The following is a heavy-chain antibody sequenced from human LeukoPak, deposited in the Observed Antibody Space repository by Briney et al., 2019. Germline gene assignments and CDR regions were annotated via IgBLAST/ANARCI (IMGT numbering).Heavy chain of an antibody. CDR3: ARGGFTVTMFFYYFDY. Sequence: PGGSLRLSCAASGFTVSSNYMSWVRQAPGKGLEWVSVIYSGGSTYYADSVKGRFTISRDNSKNTLYLQMNSLRAEDTAVYYCARGGFTVTMFFYYFDYWGQGTLVTVSS. J-gene: IGHJ4*02. D-gene: IGHD4-17*01. CDR1: GFTVSSNY. CDR2: IYSGGST. V-gene: IGHV3-66*02.